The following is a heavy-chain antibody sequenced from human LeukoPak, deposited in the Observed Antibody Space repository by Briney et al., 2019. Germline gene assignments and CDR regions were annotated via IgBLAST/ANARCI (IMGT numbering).Heavy chain of an antibody. Sequence: SVKVSCKASGGTFSSYAISWVRQALGQGLGWWGGIIPIFGTANYAQKFQGRVTITADESTSTAYMELSSLRSEDTAVYYCARDSASYGDAFDIWGQGTMVTVSS. CDR1: GGTFSSYA. V-gene: IGHV1-69*01. D-gene: IGHD1-26*01. J-gene: IGHJ3*02. CDR3: ARDSASYGDAFDI. CDR2: IIPIFGTA.